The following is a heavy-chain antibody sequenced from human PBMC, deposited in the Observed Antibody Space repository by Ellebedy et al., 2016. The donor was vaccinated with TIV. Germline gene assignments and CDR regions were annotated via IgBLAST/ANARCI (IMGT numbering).Heavy chain of an antibody. D-gene: IGHD3-3*01. V-gene: IGHV1-2*02. Sequence: ASVKVSCXASGYTFTGYYIYWVRQAPGRGLEWMGSINPNSGGTNYAQKFQGRVTMTRDTSISTAYMELSRLTSDDTAVYYCVRDHYDFWSGDLRYYYYMDVWGKGTTVTVSS. CDR2: INPNSGGT. CDR1: GYTFTGYY. CDR3: VRDHYDFWSGDLRYYYYMDV. J-gene: IGHJ6*03.